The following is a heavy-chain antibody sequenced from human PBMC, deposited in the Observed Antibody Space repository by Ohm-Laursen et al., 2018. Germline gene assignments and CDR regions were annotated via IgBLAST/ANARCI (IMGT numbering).Heavy chain of an antibody. D-gene: IGHD2/OR15-2a*01. CDR1: GYTFRNYG. V-gene: IGHV1-18*01. Sequence: ASVKVSCKASGYTFRNYGISWVQQAPGQGLEWMGWIGVHSGNTDYAQSLQGRVTVTADTSTSTVYMELTNLRSDDTAMYYCARDRSNSDYWGQGTLVTVSS. J-gene: IGHJ4*02. CDR2: IGVHSGNT. CDR3: ARDRSNSDY.